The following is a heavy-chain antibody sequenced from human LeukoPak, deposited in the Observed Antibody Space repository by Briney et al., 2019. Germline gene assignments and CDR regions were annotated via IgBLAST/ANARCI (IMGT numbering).Heavy chain of an antibody. D-gene: IGHD1-26*01. J-gene: IGHJ6*02. V-gene: IGHV4-59*01. CDR2: IYYSDSP. CDR3: ARVCVGAKYYGLAV. CDR1: GGAFRGYL. Sequence: SETLSLTCTVSGGAFRGYLWSWIRQPPGTGLEWIGDIYYSDSPNYSPSLKIRVTMSVDTSKNQLSLKLSSVTAADTAVYYCARVCVGAKYYGLAVWGQGTTVTVS.